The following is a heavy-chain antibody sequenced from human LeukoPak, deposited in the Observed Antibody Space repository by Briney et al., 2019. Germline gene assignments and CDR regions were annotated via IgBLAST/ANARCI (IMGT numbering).Heavy chain of an antibody. Sequence: GGSLRLSCTASGFSFSNYAMNWVRRDPGKGLQWVSYISRSGGTIYYADSVKGRFTISRDNAKNSLFLQMNSLRDEDTAVYFCVRDTGDGSYDYWGRGTLVTVSS. CDR1: GFSFSNYA. V-gene: IGHV3-48*02. D-gene: IGHD1-26*01. J-gene: IGHJ4*02. CDR3: VRDTGDGSYDY. CDR2: ISRSGGTI.